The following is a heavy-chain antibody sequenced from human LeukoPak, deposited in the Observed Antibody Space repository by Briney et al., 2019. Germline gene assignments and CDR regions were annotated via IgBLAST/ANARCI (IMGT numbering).Heavy chain of an antibody. J-gene: IGHJ6*02. CDR1: NGSISGSDYY. V-gene: IGHV4-31*03. CDR3: ARGPLSYYHPLYGYHAVDV. CDR2: IFYRGYT. D-gene: IGHD3-3*02. Sequence: SETLSLTCTVSNGSISGSDYYWSWIRQHPVKGLEWVGYIFYRGYTYYNPSLKSRVTISVDTSQNHFSLRLNSVTAADSGVYYCARGPLSYYHPLYGYHAVDVWGQGTSVSVS.